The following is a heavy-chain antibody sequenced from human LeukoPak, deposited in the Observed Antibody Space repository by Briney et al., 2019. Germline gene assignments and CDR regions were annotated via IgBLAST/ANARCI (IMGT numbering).Heavy chain of an antibody. CDR2: IRYDGSNK. CDR1: GFTFSSYG. J-gene: IGHJ4*02. Sequence: PGGSLRLSCAASGFTFSSYGMHWVCQAPGKGLEWVAFIRYDGSNKYYADSVKGRFTISRDNSKNTLYLQMNSLRAEDTAVYYCAKDPRTYYYDSSSAPVWGQGTLVTVSS. D-gene: IGHD3-22*01. V-gene: IGHV3-30*02. CDR3: AKDPRTYYYDSSSAPV.